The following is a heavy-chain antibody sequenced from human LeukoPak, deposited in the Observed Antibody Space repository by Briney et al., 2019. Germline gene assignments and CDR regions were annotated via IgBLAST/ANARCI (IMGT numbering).Heavy chain of an antibody. J-gene: IGHJ6*03. V-gene: IGHV4-4*07. Sequence: SETLSLTCTVSGGSISSYYWSWIRQPAGKGLEWIGRIYTSGSTNYNPSLKGRVTMSVDTSKNQFSLKLSSVTAADTAVYYCARVAYDFWSGYFDYYYYYMDVWGKGTTVTVSS. D-gene: IGHD3-3*01. CDR2: IYTSGST. CDR3: ARVAYDFWSGYFDYYYYYMDV. CDR1: GGSISSYY.